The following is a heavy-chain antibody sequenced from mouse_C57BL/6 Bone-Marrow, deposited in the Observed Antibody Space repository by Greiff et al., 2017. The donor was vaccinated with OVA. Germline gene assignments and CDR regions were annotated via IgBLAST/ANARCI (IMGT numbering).Heavy chain of an antibody. V-gene: IGHV1-15*01. D-gene: IGHD1-1*01. CDR1: GYTFTDYE. Sequence: VQLQQSGAELVRPGASVTLSCKASGYTFTDYEMNWVKQTPVHGLEWIGAIDPETGGTAYNQKFKGKAILTADKSSSTAYMELRSLTSEDSAVYYCTRLLPPWFAYWGQGTLVTVSA. CDR2: IDPETGGT. J-gene: IGHJ3*01. CDR3: TRLLPPWFAY.